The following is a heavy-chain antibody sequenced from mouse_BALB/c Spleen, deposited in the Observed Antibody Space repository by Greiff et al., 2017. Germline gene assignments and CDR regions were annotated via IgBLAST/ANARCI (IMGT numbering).Heavy chain of an antibody. CDR3: ADEDY. CDR1: GYSITSGYY. CDR2: ISYDGSN. V-gene: IGHV3-6*02. Sequence: DVKLVESGPGLVKPSQSLSLTCSVTGYSITSGYYWNWIRQFPGNKLEWMGYISYDGSNNYNPSLKNRISITRDTSKNQFFLKLNSVTTEDTATYYCADEDYWGQGTSVTVSS. J-gene: IGHJ4*01.